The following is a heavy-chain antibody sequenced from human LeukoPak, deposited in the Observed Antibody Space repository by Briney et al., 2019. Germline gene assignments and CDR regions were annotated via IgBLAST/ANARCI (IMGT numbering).Heavy chain of an antibody. V-gene: IGHV3-21*01. J-gene: IGHJ5*02. Sequence: GGSLRLSCAASGFTFRSYGMNWVRQAPGKGREWVASISSSGTYKYYADSLKGRFTISRDNARNSLFLQMKSLTAEDTAVYYCARDLFYYEDSGYRYNWFDPWGQGTLVTVSS. CDR1: GFTFRSYG. CDR2: ISSSGTYK. CDR3: ARDLFYYEDSGYRYNWFDP. D-gene: IGHD3-22*01.